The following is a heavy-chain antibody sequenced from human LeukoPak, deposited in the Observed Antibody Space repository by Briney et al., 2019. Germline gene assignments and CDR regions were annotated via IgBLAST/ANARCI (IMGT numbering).Heavy chain of an antibody. V-gene: IGHV3-11*01. CDR2: ISSSGSTI. J-gene: IGHJ4*02. CDR3: ASGTTLVQGVIFYY. CDR1: GFTFSDYY. D-gene: IGHD3-10*01. Sequence: GGSLRLSCAASGFTFSDYYMSWIRQAPGEGLEWVSYISSSGSTIYYADSVKGRFTISRDNSKNTVFLQMNSLRADDTAVYYCASGTTLVQGVIFYYWGQGTLVTVSS.